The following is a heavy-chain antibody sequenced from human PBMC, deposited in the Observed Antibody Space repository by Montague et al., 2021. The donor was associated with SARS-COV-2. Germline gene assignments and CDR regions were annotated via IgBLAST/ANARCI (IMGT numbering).Heavy chain of an antibody. CDR1: GFTFSSYW. V-gene: IGHV3-74*01. Sequence: SLRLSCAASGFTFSSYWMHWVRQAPGKGLVWVSRINSDESSTSYADSVKGRFTISRDNAKNTLYLQMNSLRAEGTAVYYCASGSFLGVAPGDYWGQGTLVTVSS. J-gene: IGHJ4*02. D-gene: IGHD3-10*01. CDR3: ASGSFLGVAPGDY. CDR2: INSDESST.